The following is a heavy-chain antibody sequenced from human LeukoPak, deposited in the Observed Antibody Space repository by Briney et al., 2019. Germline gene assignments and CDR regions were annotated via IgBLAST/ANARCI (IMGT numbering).Heavy chain of an antibody. CDR2: INSDGSST. CDR1: GFTFSSYW. J-gene: IGHJ4*02. D-gene: IGHD3-22*01. Sequence: GDSLPLSCAASGFTFSSYWMHWVRQAPGKGLVWVSRINSDGSSTSYPDSVKGRFTITRDNAKNTLYLQMNSLRAEDTAVYYCARGSGGNYYDSSGHFDYWGQGTLVTVSS. CDR3: ARGSGGNYYDSSGHFDY. V-gene: IGHV3-74*01.